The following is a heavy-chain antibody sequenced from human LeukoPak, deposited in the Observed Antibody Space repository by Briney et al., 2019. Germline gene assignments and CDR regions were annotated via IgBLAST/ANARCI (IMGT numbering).Heavy chain of an antibody. CDR1: GGSISSYY. CDR2: IYYSGNT. V-gene: IGHV4-59*12. Sequence: SETLSLTCTVSGGSISSYYWSWIRQPPGKGLEWIGYIYYSGNTNYNPSLKSRLTISIDTSKNQFSLKPSSVTAADTAVYYCAKCREGSYYYDSSGYSSFDYWGQGTLVTVSS. J-gene: IGHJ4*02. D-gene: IGHD3-22*01. CDR3: AKCREGSYYYDSSGYSSFDY.